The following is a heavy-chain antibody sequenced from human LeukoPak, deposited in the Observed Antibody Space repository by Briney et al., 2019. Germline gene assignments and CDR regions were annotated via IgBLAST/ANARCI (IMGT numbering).Heavy chain of an antibody. Sequence: GGSLRLSCSGSGFTFSHYAMHWVRQAPGKGLEYVSAIDVHGGGTYYADSVKGRFTISRDDSKNTLYLQMSSLKPEDTAVHFCVSRDSSGLWGQGTLVTVSS. J-gene: IGHJ4*02. V-gene: IGHV3-64D*06. D-gene: IGHD3-22*01. CDR1: GFTFSHYA. CDR3: VSRDSSGL. CDR2: IDVHGGGT.